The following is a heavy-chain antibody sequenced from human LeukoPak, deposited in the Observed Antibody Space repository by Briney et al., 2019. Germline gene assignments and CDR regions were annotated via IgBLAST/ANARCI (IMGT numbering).Heavy chain of an antibody. V-gene: IGHV3-9*01. J-gene: IGHJ3*02. CDR3: AKDRGLSGSYNAFDI. Sequence: GGSLRLSCAASGFTFDDYAMHWVRQAPGKGLEWVSGISWNSGSIGYADSVKGRFTISRDNAKNSLYLQMNSLRAEDTALYYCAKDRGLSGSYNAFDIWGQGTMVTVSS. CDR1: GFTFDDYA. D-gene: IGHD1-26*01. CDR2: ISWNSGSI.